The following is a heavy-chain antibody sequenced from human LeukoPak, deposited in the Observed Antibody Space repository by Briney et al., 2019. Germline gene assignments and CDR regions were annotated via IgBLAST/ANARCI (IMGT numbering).Heavy chain of an antibody. V-gene: IGHV3-30-3*01. CDR3: TRAFGLRFLEWLLFDY. CDR1: GFTFSSYA. CDR2: ISYDGSNK. Sequence: GGSLRLTCAASGFTFSSYAMHWVRQAPGKGLEWVAVISYDGSNKYYADSVKGRFTISRDNSKNTLYLQMNSLRAEDTAVYYCTRAFGLRFLEWLLFDYWGQGTLVTVSS. D-gene: IGHD3-3*01. J-gene: IGHJ4*02.